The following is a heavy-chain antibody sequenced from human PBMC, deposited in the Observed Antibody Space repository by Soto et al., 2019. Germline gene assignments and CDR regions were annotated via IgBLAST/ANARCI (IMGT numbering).Heavy chain of an antibody. CDR1: GGSISSTNW. CDR3: VRDSGNGWKDY. D-gene: IGHD6-19*01. Sequence: QVQLQESGPGLVKPSGTLSLTCAVSGGSISSTNWWNWVRQPPGKGLEWIGEIDHSGSTNYNPSLKGRVHMSLDTPTNQFSLKLRAVTAADMAGYYCVRDSGNGWKDYWGQGTLVTVSS. V-gene: IGHV4-4*02. CDR2: IDHSGST. J-gene: IGHJ4*02.